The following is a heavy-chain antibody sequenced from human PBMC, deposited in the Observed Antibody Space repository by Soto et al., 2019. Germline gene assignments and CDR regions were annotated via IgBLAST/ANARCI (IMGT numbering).Heavy chain of an antibody. CDR1: GYTFTSYD. V-gene: IGHV1-8*01. CDR2: MNRNSGNT. D-gene: IGHD2-2*01. J-gene: IGHJ5*02. CDR3: ARTVPAANSCPMIRIGIRFDP. Sequence: QVQLVQSGAEVKKPGASVKVSCKASGYTFTSYDINWVRQATGQGLEWMGWMNRNSGNTGYAQKFQVRVTMTRNTSISTSYMELSSLRSEDTAVYYCARTVPAANSCPMIRIGIRFDPWGQGTLVTVSS.